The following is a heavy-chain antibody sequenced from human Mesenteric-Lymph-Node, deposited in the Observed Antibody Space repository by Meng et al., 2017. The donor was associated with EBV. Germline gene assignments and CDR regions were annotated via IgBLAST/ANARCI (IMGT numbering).Heavy chain of an antibody. J-gene: IGHJ4*02. V-gene: IGHV4-61*01. CDR1: GDSVNSATYY. CDR2: VHSTGST. CDR3: ASQGYYDSGAWGDYFDY. Sequence: QVQLQGAGPGLVKPSETLSLTCSVSGDSVNSATYYWSWIRKPPGKGLEWIASVHSTGSTNYNPSLMSRVTISLDTSKSQFSLTLTYVTAADTAVYYCASQGYYDSGAWGDYFDYWGQGSLVTVSS. D-gene: IGHD3-22*01.